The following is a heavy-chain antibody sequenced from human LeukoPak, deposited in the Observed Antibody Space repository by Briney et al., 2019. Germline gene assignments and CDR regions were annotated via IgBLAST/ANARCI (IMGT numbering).Heavy chain of an antibody. Sequence: GGSLRLSCAASGFSFDYAMHWVRQAPGKGLEWVAVTSYDEGNKFYADSVRGRFTISRDNTKKILYLQMNSLRAEDTAVYYCTRDRDIFDIWGQGTMVTVSS. J-gene: IGHJ3*02. D-gene: IGHD3-10*01. V-gene: IGHV3-30-3*01. CDR2: TSYDEGNK. CDR3: TRDRDIFDI. CDR1: GFSFDYA.